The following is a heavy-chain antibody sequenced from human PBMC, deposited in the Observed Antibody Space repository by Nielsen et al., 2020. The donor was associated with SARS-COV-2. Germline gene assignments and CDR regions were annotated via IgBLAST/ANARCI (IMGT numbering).Heavy chain of an antibody. CDR2: VKEDGSEK. CDR1: GFTFSRYW. Sequence: GGSLRLSCAASGFTFSRYWMTWVRQAPGKGLEWVANVKEDGSEKYYVDSVKGRFTISRDNAKNSLYLQMNSLRAEDTAVYYCVRAMGAYQNFDIWGQGTLVTVSS. J-gene: IGHJ4*02. V-gene: IGHV3-7*01. D-gene: IGHD3-16*01. CDR3: VRAMGAYQNFDI.